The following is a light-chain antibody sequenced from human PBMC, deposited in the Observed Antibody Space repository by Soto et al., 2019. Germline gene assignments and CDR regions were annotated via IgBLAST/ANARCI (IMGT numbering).Light chain of an antibody. V-gene: IGKV3D-15*01. CDR1: QSVSNN. CDR3: QQYNHWPIT. J-gene: IGKJ5*01. Sequence: EVVMTQSPDTLSVSPGARATLACRASQSVSNNLAWYLQKPGQAPRLLIYGSSIRASGIPARFSGSGSGTEFTLSISSLQSEDSAVYYCQQYNHWPITFGQGTRLEIK. CDR2: GSS.